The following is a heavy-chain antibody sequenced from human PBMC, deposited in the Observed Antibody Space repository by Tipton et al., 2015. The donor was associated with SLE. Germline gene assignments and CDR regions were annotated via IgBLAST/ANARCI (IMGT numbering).Heavy chain of an antibody. CDR1: GYTFTSYD. V-gene: IGHV1-8*01. CDR2: MNPNNGIT. Sequence: QLVQSGAEVKKPGASVRVSCKASGYTFTSYDINWVRQATGQGLEWMGWMNPNNGITGYAQKFQGRVTMTRNTSISTAYMELSSLRSDDTAVYYCARGFLEERYYYYYAMDVWGQGTTVTVSS. D-gene: IGHD1-26*01. CDR3: ARGFLEERYYYYYAMDV. J-gene: IGHJ6*02.